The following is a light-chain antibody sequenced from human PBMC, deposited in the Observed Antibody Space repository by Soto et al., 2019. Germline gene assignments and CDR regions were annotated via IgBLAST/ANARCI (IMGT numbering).Light chain of an antibody. CDR3: QQYASSPWT. J-gene: IGKJ1*01. CDR1: QSVSSSY. Sequence: ESVLTQSPDTLSLSPGERATLSCRASQSVSSSYLAWYQQKPGQAPRLLIYGASSRATGIPDRFSGSGSGTDFTLTISSLEPEDFAMYYCQQYASSPWTFGQGTKVE. CDR2: GAS. V-gene: IGKV3-20*01.